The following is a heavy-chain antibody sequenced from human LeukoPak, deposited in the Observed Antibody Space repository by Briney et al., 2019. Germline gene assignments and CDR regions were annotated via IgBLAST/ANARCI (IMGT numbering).Heavy chain of an antibody. J-gene: IGHJ6*02. CDR2: ISGSGDST. CDR3: GRAMDV. Sequence: PGGSLRLSCAASGFTFSNSAMSWVRQAPGKGLEWVSSISGSGDSTYYADSVKGRFTMSRDNAKNSLYLQMDSLRADDTAVYYCGRAMDVWGQGTTVTVSS. CDR1: GFTFSNSA. V-gene: IGHV3-23*01.